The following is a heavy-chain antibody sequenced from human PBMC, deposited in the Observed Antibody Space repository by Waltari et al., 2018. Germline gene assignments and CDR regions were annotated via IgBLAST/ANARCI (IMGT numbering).Heavy chain of an antibody. CDR2: IYYSGST. CDR1: GGSISSSSNY. J-gene: IGHJ4*02. D-gene: IGHD6-19*01. Sequence: QLQLQESGPGLVKPSETLSFTCTVPGGSISSSSNYWGSIRQPPGKGLEWIGSIYYSGSTYYNPSLKSRVTISVDTSKNQFSLKLSSVTAADTAVYYCATKRESSASGFDYWGQGTLVTVSS. V-gene: IGHV4-39*01. CDR3: ATKRESSASGFDY.